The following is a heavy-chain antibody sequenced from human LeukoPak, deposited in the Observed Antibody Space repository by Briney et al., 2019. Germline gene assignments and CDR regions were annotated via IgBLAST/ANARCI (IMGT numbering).Heavy chain of an antibody. D-gene: IGHD5-18*01. V-gene: IGHV3-21*01. CDR2: ISSSSSYI. J-gene: IGHJ3*02. Sequence: GGSLRLSCAASGFTFSSYSMNWVRQAPGKGLEWVSSISSSSSYIYYADSVKGRFTISRDNAKNSLYLQMNSLRAEDRAVYYCARAVQLWDAFDIWGQGTMVTVSS. CDR3: ARAVQLWDAFDI. CDR1: GFTFSSYS.